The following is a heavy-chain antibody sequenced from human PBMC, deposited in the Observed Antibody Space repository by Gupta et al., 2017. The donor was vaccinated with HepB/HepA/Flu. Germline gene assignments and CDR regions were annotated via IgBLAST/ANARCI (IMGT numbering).Heavy chain of an antibody. D-gene: IGHD1-14*01. CDR3: AKDIRKFSPDYFDC. CDR2: ISGSGGSP. V-gene: IGHV3-23*01. J-gene: IGHJ4*02. CDR1: GFTITTYV. Sequence: EVQLLESGGGFVQPGGSRRLSCSASGFTITTYVMTWVRQAPGKGLEWVSGISGSGGSPYYADSVKGRFTVSRDNSKNTLYLQMNSLRAEDTAMYYCAKDIRKFSPDYFDCWGQGTLVTVSS.